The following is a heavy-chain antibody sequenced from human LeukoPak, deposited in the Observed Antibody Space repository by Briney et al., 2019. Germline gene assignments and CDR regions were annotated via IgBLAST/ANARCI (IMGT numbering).Heavy chain of an antibody. CDR2: INPNSGGT. D-gene: IGHD2-15*01. CDR3: ARVPRVAATFWFDP. CDR1: GYTFTGYY. J-gene: IGHJ5*02. V-gene: IGHV1-2*02. Sequence: GASVKVSCKASGYTFTGYYMHWVRQAPGQGLEWMGWINPNSGGTNYAQKFQGRVTMTRDTSISTAYMELSRLRSDDTAVYYCARVPRVAATFWFDPWGRGTLVTVSS.